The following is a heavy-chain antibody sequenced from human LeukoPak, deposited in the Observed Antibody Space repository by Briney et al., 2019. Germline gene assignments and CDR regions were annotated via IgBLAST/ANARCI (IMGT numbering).Heavy chain of an antibody. CDR3: ARDNGPPYYYDSSGIDY. J-gene: IGHJ4*02. Sequence: SETLSLTCTVSGYSISSGYYWGWIRQPPGKGLEWIGSIYHSGSTYCNPSLKSRVTISVDTSKNQFSLKLSSVTAADTAVYYCARDNGPPYYYDSSGIDYWGQGTLVTVSS. CDR1: GYSISSGYY. V-gene: IGHV4-38-2*02. CDR2: IYHSGST. D-gene: IGHD3-22*01.